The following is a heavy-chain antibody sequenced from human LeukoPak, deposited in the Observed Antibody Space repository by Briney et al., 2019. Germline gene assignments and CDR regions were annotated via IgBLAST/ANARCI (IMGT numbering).Heavy chain of an antibody. D-gene: IGHD5-18*01. V-gene: IGHV3-21*01. CDR2: ISSRSTYI. CDR3: AREPPAMIL. Sequence: GGSLRLSCAASGFTFSSYSMNWVRQTPGEGLEWVSSISSRSTYIYYADSVKGRFTISRDNAKNSLYLQMNSLRAEDTAVYYCAREPPAMILWGQGTLVTVSS. J-gene: IGHJ4*02. CDR1: GFTFSSYS.